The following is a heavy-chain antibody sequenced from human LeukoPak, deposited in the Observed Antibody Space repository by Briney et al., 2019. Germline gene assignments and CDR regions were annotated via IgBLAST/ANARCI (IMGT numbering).Heavy chain of an antibody. V-gene: IGHV3-23*01. CDR3: AKDGSGRFDY. CDR2: ISGSSGST. CDR1: GFTFSSYA. J-gene: IGHJ4*02. Sequence: GGSLRLSCAVSGFTFSSYAMSWVRQAPGKGLEWVSAISGSSGSTYYADSVKGRFTISRDNSKNTLYLQMNSLRAEDTAVYYCAKDGSGRFDYWGQGTLVTVSS. D-gene: IGHD3-10*01.